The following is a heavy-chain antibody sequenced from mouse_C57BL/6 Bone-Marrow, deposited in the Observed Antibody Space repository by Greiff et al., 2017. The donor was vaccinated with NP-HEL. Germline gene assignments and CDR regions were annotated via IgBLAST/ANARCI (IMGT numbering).Heavy chain of an antibody. D-gene: IGHD1-1*01. CDR1: GYTFTSYW. V-gene: IGHV1-64*01. Sequence: VQLQQPGAELVKPGASVKLSCKASGYTFTSYWMHWVKQRPGQGLEWIGMINPNSGSTNYNEKIKSKATLTVDKSSSTAYMQLSSLTSEDSAVYYCARSLLLRAMDYWGQGTSVTVSS. CDR3: ARSLLLRAMDY. J-gene: IGHJ4*01. CDR2: INPNSGST.